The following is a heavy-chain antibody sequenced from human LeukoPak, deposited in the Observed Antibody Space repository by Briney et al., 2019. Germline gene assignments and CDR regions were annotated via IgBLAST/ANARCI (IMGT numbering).Heavy chain of an antibody. CDR1: GFSVSTHE. D-gene: IGHD3-10*01. Sequence: GESLRLTCAASGFSVSTHEMNWVRQPPGKGLECVSYISNSGTTISYPASVEGRFTIFRDTAKNFLHLEMNSLRVEDTAVYYCARGRPEFFGSGTYLNDWGQGALVTVSS. CDR2: ISNSGTTI. J-gene: IGHJ4*02. CDR3: ARGRPEFFGSGTYLND. V-gene: IGHV3-48*03.